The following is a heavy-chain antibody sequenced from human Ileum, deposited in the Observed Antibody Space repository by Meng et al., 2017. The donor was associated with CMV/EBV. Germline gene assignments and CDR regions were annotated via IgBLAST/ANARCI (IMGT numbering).Heavy chain of an antibody. V-gene: IGHV4-31*03. Sequence: QVQLQESGPGLVKPSQTLSLTCTVSGCSISSGGYYWNWIRQRPGKGLEWIGYIIYSGSTYYNPSLKSRLSISLDTSKNQFSLKLTSVTAADTAVYYCARDEAIAAPLDYWGQGILVTVSS. CDR1: GCSISSGGYY. CDR2: IIYSGST. D-gene: IGHD6-13*01. J-gene: IGHJ4*02. CDR3: ARDEAIAAPLDY.